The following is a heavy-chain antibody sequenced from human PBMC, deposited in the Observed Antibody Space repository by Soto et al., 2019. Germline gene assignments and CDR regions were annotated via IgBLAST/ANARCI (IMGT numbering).Heavy chain of an antibody. V-gene: IGHV3-9*01. J-gene: IGHJ2*01. CDR2: ISWNSGSK. Sequence: EVQLVESGGGLVQPGRSLRLSCAASGFTFDDYAMHWVRQAPGKGPEWVSGISWNSGSKVYADSVKGRFTISRDNAKNSLYLQMNSLRAEDTALYYCAKDKGVITARPYFDLWGRGTLVTVSS. CDR1: GFTFDDYA. D-gene: IGHD6-6*01. CDR3: AKDKGVITARPYFDL.